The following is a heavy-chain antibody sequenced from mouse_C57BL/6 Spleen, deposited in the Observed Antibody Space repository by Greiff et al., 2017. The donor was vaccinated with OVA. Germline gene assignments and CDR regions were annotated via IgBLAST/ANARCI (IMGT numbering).Heavy chain of an antibody. J-gene: IGHJ1*03. CDR3: TGTTVERYFDV. CDR2: IDPETGGT. CDR1: GYTFTDYE. D-gene: IGHD1-1*01. Sequence: VQLQQSGAELVRPGASVTLSCKASGYTFTDYEMHWVKQTPVHGLEWIGAIDPETGGTAYNQKFKGKAILTADQSSSTAYMELRSLTSEDSAVYYCTGTTVERYFDVWGTGTTVTVSS. V-gene: IGHV1-15*01.